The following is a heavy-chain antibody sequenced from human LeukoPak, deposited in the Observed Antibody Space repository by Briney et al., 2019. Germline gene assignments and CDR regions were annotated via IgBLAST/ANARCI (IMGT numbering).Heavy chain of an antibody. Sequence: SQTLSLTCTVSGGSISSGDYYWSWIRQPPGKGLEWIGYIYHSGSTYYNPSLKSRVTISVDTSKNQFSLKLSSVTAADTAVYYCARDLNDSSGYYLTFDYWGQGTLVTVSS. CDR2: IYHSGST. J-gene: IGHJ4*02. CDR1: GGSISSGDYY. CDR3: ARDLNDSSGYYLTFDY. D-gene: IGHD3-22*01. V-gene: IGHV4-30-4*08.